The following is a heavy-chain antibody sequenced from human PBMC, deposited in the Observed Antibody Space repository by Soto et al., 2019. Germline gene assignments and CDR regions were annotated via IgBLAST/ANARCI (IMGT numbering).Heavy chain of an antibody. J-gene: IGHJ5*02. D-gene: IGHD3-10*01. CDR2: MNPNSGNT. CDR3: ARVGPYDSGSYMFRYNWFDP. V-gene: IGHV1-8*02. Sequence: ASVKVSCKASGGTFSSYAISWVRQAPGQGLEWMGWMNPNSGNTGYAQKFQGRVTMTRNTSISTAYMELSSLRSEDTAVYYCARVGPYDSGSYMFRYNWFDPWGQGTLVTVSS. CDR1: GGTFSSYA.